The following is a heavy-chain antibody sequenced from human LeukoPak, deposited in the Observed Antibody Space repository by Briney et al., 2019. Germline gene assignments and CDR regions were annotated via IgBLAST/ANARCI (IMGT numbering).Heavy chain of an antibody. CDR1: GGSISSSSDD. J-gene: IGHJ4*02. D-gene: IGHD1-26*01. Sequence: SETLSLTYTVAGGSISSSSDDWGRLREPRGKGLEWIGSIYYSGSTYYNPSLKTRVTISVATSKNQFSLKLSSVTAADTAVYYCAREVLGARAFEYWGQGNLVTVSS. CDR2: IYYSGST. CDR3: AREVLGARAFEY. V-gene: IGHV4-39*07.